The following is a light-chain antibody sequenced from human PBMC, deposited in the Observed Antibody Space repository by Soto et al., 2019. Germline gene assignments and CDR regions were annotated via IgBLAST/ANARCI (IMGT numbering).Light chain of an antibody. CDR2: KAS. V-gene: IGKV1-5*03. CDR1: QSISSW. Sequence: DIQMTQSPSTLSVSVGDRVTITCRASQSISSWLAWYQQKPGKAPKLLIYKASSLESGVPSRFSGSGSGTEFNLTISRLHPDDFASYYCQQYNSYSRTFGQGTKVEIK. J-gene: IGKJ1*01. CDR3: QQYNSYSRT.